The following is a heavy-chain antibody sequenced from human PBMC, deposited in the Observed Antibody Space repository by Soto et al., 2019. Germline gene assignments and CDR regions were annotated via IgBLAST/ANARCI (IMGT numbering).Heavy chain of an antibody. CDR2: ISSSSSYI. CDR3: ANGLMYYDILTGYYKESVDYYYGMDV. J-gene: IGHJ6*02. CDR1: GFTFSSYS. D-gene: IGHD3-9*01. Sequence: GGSLRLSCAASGFTFSSYSMNWVRQAPGKGLEWVSSISSSSSYIYYADSVKGRFTISRDNAKNSLYLQMNSLRAEDTAVYYCANGLMYYDILTGYYKESVDYYYGMDVCGQGPTVTVYS. V-gene: IGHV3-21*01.